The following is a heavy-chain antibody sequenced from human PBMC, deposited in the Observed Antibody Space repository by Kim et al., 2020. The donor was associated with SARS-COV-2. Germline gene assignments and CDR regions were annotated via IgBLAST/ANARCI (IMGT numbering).Heavy chain of an antibody. CDR2: IWYDGSNK. CDR1: GFTFSSYG. J-gene: IGHJ6*02. CDR3: ANSLLGMDV. V-gene: IGHV3-33*06. D-gene: IGHD3-10*01. Sequence: GGSLRLSCAASGFTFSSYGMHWVRQAPCKWLEWVAVIWYDGSNKYYADSVKGRFTISRDNSKNTLYLQMNSLRAEDTAVYYCANSLLGMDVWGQGTTVTV.